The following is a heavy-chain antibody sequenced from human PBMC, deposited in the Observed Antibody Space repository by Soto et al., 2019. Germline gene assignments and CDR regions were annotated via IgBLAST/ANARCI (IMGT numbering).Heavy chain of an antibody. D-gene: IGHD1-26*01. Sequence: QVQLVQSGAEVKRPGSSVTVSCKASGGTFSSYVFDWVRQTPGQGLEWMGRIIPMFGTTDYAQKSQGRVTISADESTTTAYMDLSSLRSDDTAVYYCAREALGATWDYWGQGTLVTVSS. V-gene: IGHV1-69*13. CDR2: IIPMFGTT. CDR1: GGTFSSYV. J-gene: IGHJ4*02. CDR3: AREALGATWDY.